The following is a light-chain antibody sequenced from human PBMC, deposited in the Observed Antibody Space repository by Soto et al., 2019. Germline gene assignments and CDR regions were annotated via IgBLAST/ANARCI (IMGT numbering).Light chain of an antibody. V-gene: IGKV3-15*01. CDR3: QQYSNWPPLT. J-gene: IGKJ1*01. CDR1: QSVSSD. Sequence: ETVMTQSPVTLSVSPGERATLSCRASQSVSSDLAWYQQKPGQAPRLLIYGASTRATGIPARFSGSGSGTEFTLTINSLQSEDFAVYYCQQYSNWPPLTFGQGTKVEIK. CDR2: GAS.